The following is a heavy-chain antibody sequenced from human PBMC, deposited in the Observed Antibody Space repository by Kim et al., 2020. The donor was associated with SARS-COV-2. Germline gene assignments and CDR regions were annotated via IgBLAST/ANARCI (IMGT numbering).Heavy chain of an antibody. CDR3: AKDYPLREYQLLAWAFDY. J-gene: IGHJ4*02. D-gene: IGHD2-2*01. CDR1: GFTFSSYA. CDR2: ISGSGGST. V-gene: IGHV3-23*01. Sequence: GGSLRLSCAASGFTFSSYAMSWVRQAPGKGLEWVSAISGSGGSTYYADSVKGRFTISRDNSKNTLYLQMNSLRAEDTAVYYCAKDYPLREYQLLAWAFDYWGQGTLVTVSS.